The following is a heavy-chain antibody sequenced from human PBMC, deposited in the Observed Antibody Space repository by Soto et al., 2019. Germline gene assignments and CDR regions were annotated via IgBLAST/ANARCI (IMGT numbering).Heavy chain of an antibody. D-gene: IGHD2-21*02. J-gene: IGHJ4*02. Sequence: ASVKVSCKASGYSFTGYYIHWVRQAPGQGLEWMGWINPNSGVTNYAQKFQGRVTMTGDTSISTAYMELNSLRSDDTAVYFCARGVVVTGILHLKTDYWGQGTLVTVSS. CDR1: GYSFTGYY. V-gene: IGHV1-2*02. CDR2: INPNSGVT. CDR3: ARGVVVTGILHLKTDY.